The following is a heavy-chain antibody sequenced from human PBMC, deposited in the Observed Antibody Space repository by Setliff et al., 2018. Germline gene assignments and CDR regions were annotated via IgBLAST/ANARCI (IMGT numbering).Heavy chain of an antibody. CDR2: FDPEDEET. V-gene: IGHV1-24*01. Sequence: GASVKVSCKVSGYRLIEVSMHWVRQAPGKGLEWMGGFDPEDEETIYAQKFQGRVTMTEDTSTDTAYMELSSVTAADTAVCYCARGRIQLWKYYFDYWGQGTLVTVS. CDR3: ARGRIQLWKYYFDY. D-gene: IGHD5-18*01. J-gene: IGHJ4*02. CDR1: GYRLIEVS.